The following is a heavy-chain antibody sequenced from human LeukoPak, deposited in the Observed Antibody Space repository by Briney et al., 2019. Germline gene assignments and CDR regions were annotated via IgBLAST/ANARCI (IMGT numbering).Heavy chain of an antibody. J-gene: IGHJ4*02. CDR1: GFTFSNYA. CDR2: ISGGGGST. D-gene: IGHD6-19*01. Sequence: GGSLRLSCAASGFTFSNYAMTWVRQAPGKGLEWVSGISGGGGSTYYADSVKGRFTISRDNSKNTLYLQMNSLRADDTALYYCAARRTIAVPIGWGQGTLVTVSS. CDR3: AARRTIAVPIG. V-gene: IGHV3-23*01.